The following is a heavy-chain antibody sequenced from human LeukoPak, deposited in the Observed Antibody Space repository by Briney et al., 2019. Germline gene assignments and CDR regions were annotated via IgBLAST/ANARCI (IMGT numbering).Heavy chain of an antibody. V-gene: IGHV3-30-3*01. J-gene: IGHJ4*02. CDR3: ARKFPGWWYYYGSGSSNDFDC. CDR2: ILYDGSNK. D-gene: IGHD3-10*01. Sequence: GGSLRLSCAASGFTFSSYAVHWVRQAPGKGLEWVAVILYDGSNKYYADSVKGRFTISRDNSKNTLYLQMNSLRAEDTAVYYCARKFPGWWYYYGSGSSNDFDCWGQGTLVTVSS. CDR1: GFTFSSYA.